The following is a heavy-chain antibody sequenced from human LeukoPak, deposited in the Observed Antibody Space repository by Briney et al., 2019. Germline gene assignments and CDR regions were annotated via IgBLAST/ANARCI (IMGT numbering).Heavy chain of an antibody. CDR3: ARDYYDSSGSSWFDP. CDR1: GFTFSSYW. CDR2: IKQDGSEK. Sequence: GGSLRLSCAASGFTFSSYWMSWVRQAPGKGLEWVANIKQDGSEKYYVDSVKGRFTISRDNAKNSLYLQMNSLRAKDTALYYCARDYYDSSGSSWFDPWGQGTLVTVSS. D-gene: IGHD3-22*01. V-gene: IGHV3-7*01. J-gene: IGHJ5*02.